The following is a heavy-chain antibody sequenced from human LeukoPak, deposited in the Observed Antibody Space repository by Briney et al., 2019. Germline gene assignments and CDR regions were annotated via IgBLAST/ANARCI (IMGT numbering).Heavy chain of an antibody. Sequence: SETLSITCTVSGSPISSAYFWGWIRQSPWKGLEWIASIHYRGSAYYHPSLRSRVTISVDASKSQFSLNLQSVTAADTALYYCARDVGSGPNWFDPWGQGTLVTVSS. V-gene: IGHV4-38-2*02. CDR2: IHYRGSA. J-gene: IGHJ5*02. CDR1: GSPISSAYF. CDR3: ARDVGSGPNWFDP. D-gene: IGHD1-26*01.